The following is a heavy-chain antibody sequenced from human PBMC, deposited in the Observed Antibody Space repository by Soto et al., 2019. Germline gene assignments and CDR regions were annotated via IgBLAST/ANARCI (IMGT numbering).Heavy chain of an antibody. D-gene: IGHD3-10*01. CDR1: GYTFISYT. CDR3: ARVEAPFGESLH. Sequence: SVKVSFKTSGYTFISYTIPWVRQAPGQGLEWLGWISPDDGNTEYEQKFQGRVTMTADTLTNNAYMELRSLKYDDTAVYYCARVEAPFGESLHWGQGTPVTVSS. CDR2: ISPDDGNT. V-gene: IGHV1-18*01. J-gene: IGHJ4*02.